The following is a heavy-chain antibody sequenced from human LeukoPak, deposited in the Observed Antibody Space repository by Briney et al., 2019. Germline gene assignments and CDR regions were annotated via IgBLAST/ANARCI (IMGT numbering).Heavy chain of an antibody. Sequence: GGSLRLSCAASGFTFSSYWMSWVRQAPGKGLEWVANIKQDGSEKYYVDSVKGRFTISRDNAKNSLYLQMNSLRAEDTAVYYCASSTYYYDSSGYYPFYYFDYWGQGTLVTVSS. D-gene: IGHD3-22*01. CDR1: GFTFSSYW. CDR3: ASSTYYYDSSGYYPFYYFDY. V-gene: IGHV3-7*03. CDR2: IKQDGSEK. J-gene: IGHJ4*02.